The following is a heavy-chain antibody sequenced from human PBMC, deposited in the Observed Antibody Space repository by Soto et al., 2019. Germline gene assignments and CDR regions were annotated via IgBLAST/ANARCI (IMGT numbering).Heavy chain of an antibody. Sequence: ASVKVSCKASGYTFTSYYMHWVRQAPGQGLEWMGIINPSGGSTSYAQKFQGRVTMTRDTSTSTVYMELSSLRSEDMAVYYCARGAEVPSWLRHYYYYGMDVWGQGTTVTVSS. V-gene: IGHV1-46*01. CDR1: GYTFTSYY. CDR2: INPSGGST. J-gene: IGHJ6*02. D-gene: IGHD5-12*01. CDR3: ARGAEVPSWLRHYYYYGMDV.